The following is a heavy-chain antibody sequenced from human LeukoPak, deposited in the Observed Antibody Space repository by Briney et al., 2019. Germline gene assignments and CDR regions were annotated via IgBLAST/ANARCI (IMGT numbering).Heavy chain of an antibody. J-gene: IGHJ3*01. CDR2: IYTSGST. V-gene: IGHV4-61*02. CDR1: GGSISSGSYY. CDR3: ARGGGWGDTDTFSF. D-gene: IGHD5-18*01. Sequence: SETLSLTCTVSGGSISSGSYYWSWIRQPAGKGLEWIGRIYTSGSTNYNPSLKSRVTISVDTSKNQFSLKLSSVTAADTAVYYCARGGGWGDTDTFSFWGQGTMVTVSS.